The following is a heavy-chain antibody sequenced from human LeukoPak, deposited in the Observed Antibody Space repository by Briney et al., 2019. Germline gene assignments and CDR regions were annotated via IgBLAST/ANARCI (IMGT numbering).Heavy chain of an antibody. J-gene: IGHJ3*02. V-gene: IGHV3-21*01. CDR3: ATQKRSDTAMEQVGAFDI. Sequence: GSVRLSCAASGFTFSSYSMNWVRQAPGKGLEWVSSISSSSSYIYYADSVKGRFTISRDNAKNSLYLQMNSLRAEDTAVYYCATQKRSDTAMEQVGAFDIWGQGTMVTVSS. CDR1: GFTFSSYS. D-gene: IGHD5-18*01. CDR2: ISSSSSYI.